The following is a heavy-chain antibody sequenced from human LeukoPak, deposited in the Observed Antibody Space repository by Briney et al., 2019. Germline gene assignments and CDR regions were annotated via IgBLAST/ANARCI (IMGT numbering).Heavy chain of an antibody. CDR3: ASRWGKRIVLHSEIDGVGFFEI. CDR1: GGSISSYY. V-gene: IGHV4-59*01. Sequence: SETLSLTCTVSGGSISSYYWSWIRQPPGKGLEWIGYIYYSGSTNYNPSLKSRVTISVDTSKNQFSLKLSSVTAADTAVYYCASRWGKRIVLHSEIDGVGFFEIWGQGTIVTVSS. J-gene: IGHJ3*02. D-gene: IGHD2/OR15-2a*01. CDR2: IYYSGST.